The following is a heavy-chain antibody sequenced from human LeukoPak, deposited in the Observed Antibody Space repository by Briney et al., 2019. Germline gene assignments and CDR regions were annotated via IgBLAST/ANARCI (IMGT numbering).Heavy chain of an antibody. CDR3: AANYGSGSSPLDY. CDR1: GFTFSRYS. D-gene: IGHD3-10*01. Sequence: GGSLRLSRAPSGFTFSRYSMNWVPQAPGKALEWVSSISSSSSYIYYAESAKGRFTISRDNAKNSLYLQMNSLRAEDTAVYYCAANYGSGSSPLDYWGQGTLVTVSS. V-gene: IGHV3-21*01. J-gene: IGHJ4*02. CDR2: ISSSSSYI.